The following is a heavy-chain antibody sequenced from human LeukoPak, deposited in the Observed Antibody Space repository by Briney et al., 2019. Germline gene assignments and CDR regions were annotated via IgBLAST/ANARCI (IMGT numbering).Heavy chain of an antibody. V-gene: IGHV1-69*13. Sequence: SVKVSCKASGGTFSSYAISWVRQAPGQGLEWMGGIIPIFGTANYAQKFQGRVTITADESTSTAYMELSSLRSEDTAVYYCARGPYYYDSSGYSSYFDYWGQGTLVTVSS. CDR3: ARGPYYYDSSGYSSYFDY. CDR2: IIPIFGTA. D-gene: IGHD3-22*01. CDR1: GGTFSSYA. J-gene: IGHJ4*02.